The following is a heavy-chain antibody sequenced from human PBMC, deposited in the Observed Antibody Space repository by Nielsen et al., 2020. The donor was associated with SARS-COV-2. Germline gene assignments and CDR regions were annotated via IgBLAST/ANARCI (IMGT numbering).Heavy chain of an antibody. J-gene: IGHJ4*02. CDR1: GFTFDDYA. V-gene: IGHV3-9*01. D-gene: IGHD5-12*01. CDR3: AKLPGGYDPFDY. Sequence: SLKISCATSGFTFDDYAMHWVRQAPGKGLEWVSGISWNSGSIGYADSVKGRFTISRDNAKNSLYLQMNSLRADDTALYYCAKLPGGYDPFDYWGQETLVTVSS. CDR2: ISWNSGSI.